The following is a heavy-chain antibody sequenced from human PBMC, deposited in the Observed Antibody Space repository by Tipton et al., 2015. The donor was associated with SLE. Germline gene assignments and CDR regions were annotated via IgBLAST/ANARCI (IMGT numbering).Heavy chain of an antibody. Sequence: QLVQSGGGVVQPGRSLRLSCAASGFTFTSHGFYWVRQAPGKGLEWVALIWYDGSKKYYTDSVKGRFTISRDNSKNTLYLQMDSLRAEDTAVYYCARDDGYNVLGYWGQGTLVTVSS. CDR1: GFTFTSHG. D-gene: IGHD5-24*01. CDR3: ARDDGYNVLGY. CDR2: IWYDGSKK. V-gene: IGHV3-33*01. J-gene: IGHJ4*02.